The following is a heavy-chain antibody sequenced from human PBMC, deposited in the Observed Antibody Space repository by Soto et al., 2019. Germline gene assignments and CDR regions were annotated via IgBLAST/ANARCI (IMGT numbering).Heavy chain of an antibody. CDR3: ATLFDL. CDR1: GFTLGSHR. CDR2: IDTDGGGT. J-gene: IGHJ5*02. V-gene: IGHV3-74*01. Sequence: DVQLVESGGGLVQPGGSLRVSCAASGFTLGSHRIHWVRQAPGKGLEWVSRIDTDGGGTSYADSVKGRFTISTDNAKNTVYLQINGLRAEDTAVYYCATLFDLWGQGILVTVSS.